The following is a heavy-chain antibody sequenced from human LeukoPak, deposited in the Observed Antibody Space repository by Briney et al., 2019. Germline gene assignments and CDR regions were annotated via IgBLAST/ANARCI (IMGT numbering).Heavy chain of an antibody. CDR3: ARSLGIAVAGTSDY. CDR2: TRNKANSYTT. D-gene: IGHD6-19*01. J-gene: IGHJ4*02. V-gene: IGHV3-72*01. Sequence: GGSLRLSCAASGFTFSDHYMDWVRQAPGKGLEWVGRTRNKANSYTTEYAASVKGRFTISRDDSKNSLYLQMNSLKTEDTAVYYCARSLGIAVAGTSDYWGQGTLVTVSS. CDR1: GFTFSDHY.